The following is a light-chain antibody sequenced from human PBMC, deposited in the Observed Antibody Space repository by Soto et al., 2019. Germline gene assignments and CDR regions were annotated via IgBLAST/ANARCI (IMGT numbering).Light chain of an antibody. CDR2: EVS. CDR3: SSYTASSALLYV. Sequence: QSPLAQAASVSGSPGESITISCTGTSSDVGNYNYVSWYQQHPGKAPKLMIYEVSNRPSGVSDRFSGSKSGNTASLTIAGLQPEDEAEYYCSSYTASSALLYVFGTGTKVTVL. V-gene: IGLV2-14*01. J-gene: IGLJ1*01. CDR1: SSDVGNYNY.